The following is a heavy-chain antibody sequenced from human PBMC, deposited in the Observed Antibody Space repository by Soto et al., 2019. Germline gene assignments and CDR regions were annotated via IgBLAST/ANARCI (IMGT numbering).Heavy chain of an antibody. Sequence: QVQLVQSGAEVKKPGSSVKVSCKASGGTFSSYTISWVRQAPGQGLEWMGRIIPILGIANYAQKFQGRVTITAXXSXSIXYMELSSLRSEDTAVYYCARTIMITFGGVIDWFDPWGQGTLVTVSS. CDR3: ARTIMITFGGVIDWFDP. J-gene: IGHJ5*02. CDR1: GGTFSSYT. CDR2: IIPILGIA. D-gene: IGHD3-16*01. V-gene: IGHV1-69*02.